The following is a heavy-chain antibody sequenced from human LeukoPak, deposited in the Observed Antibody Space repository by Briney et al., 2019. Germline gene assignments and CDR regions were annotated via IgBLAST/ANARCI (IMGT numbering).Heavy chain of an antibody. CDR3: TTDGRADAFDI. J-gene: IGHJ3*02. CDR1: GFTFSNAW. Sequence: PGGSLRLSCAASGFTFSNAWMSWVRQAPGKGLEWVGRIKSKTDGGTTDYAATVKGRFTISKDDSKNTLYLQMNSLKTEDTAVYYCTTDGRADAFDIWGQGTMVTVSS. V-gene: IGHV3-15*01. CDR2: IKSKTDGGTT.